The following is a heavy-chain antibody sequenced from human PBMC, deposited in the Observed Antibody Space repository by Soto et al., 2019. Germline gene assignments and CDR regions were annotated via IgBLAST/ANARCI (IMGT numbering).Heavy chain of an antibody. V-gene: IGHV1-18*01. CDR2: INPSGGST. J-gene: IGHJ6*02. CDR1: GYTFTSYD. Sequence: GASVKVSCKASGYTFTSYDISWVRQAPGQGLEWMGIINPSGGSTSYAQKLQGRVTMTTDTSTSTAYMELRSLRSDDTAVYYCARGGIVATNPYYYYYGMDVWGQGTTVTAP. CDR3: ARGGIVATNPYYYYYGMDV. D-gene: IGHD5-12*01.